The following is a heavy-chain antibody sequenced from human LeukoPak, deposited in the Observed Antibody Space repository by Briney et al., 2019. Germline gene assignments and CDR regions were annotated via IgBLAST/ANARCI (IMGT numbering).Heavy chain of an antibody. CDR3: ARGAYFGSAFDY. J-gene: IGHJ4*02. CDR1: GGSISSHY. D-gene: IGHD3-10*01. CDR2: IHYIGTT. Sequence: PSETLSLTCAVSGGSISSHYWSWIRQPPGKGLEWIGYIHYIGTTNYNPSLKSRVTISVDTSKNQFSLKLISVTAADTAVYYCARGAYFGSAFDYWGQGNLVTVSS. V-gene: IGHV4-59*11.